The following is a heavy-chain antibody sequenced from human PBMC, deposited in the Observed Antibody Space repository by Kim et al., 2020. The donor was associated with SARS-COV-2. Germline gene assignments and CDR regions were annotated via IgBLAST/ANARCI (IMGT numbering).Heavy chain of an antibody. Sequence: PALKSRVTISVDTSKNPFSLKLGSVTAADTAVYYCARGEWIQFYYYGMDVWGQGTTVTVSS. CDR3: ARGEWIQFYYYGMDV. V-gene: IGHV4-39*01. D-gene: IGHD3-3*01. J-gene: IGHJ6*02.